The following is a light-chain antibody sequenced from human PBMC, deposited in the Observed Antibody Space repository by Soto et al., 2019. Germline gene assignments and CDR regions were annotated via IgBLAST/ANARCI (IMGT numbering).Light chain of an antibody. J-gene: IGLJ1*01. Sequence: QSALTQPASVSGSPGQSLTISCTGTTSDIGFYDYVSWYQQYPGKAPKLLIYGVTIRPSGISNRFSGSKSGSTASLTISGLRDEDEADYYCSSYAGSNTPYVFGTGTKLTVL. CDR1: TSDIGFYDY. V-gene: IGLV2-14*01. CDR2: GVT. CDR3: SSYAGSNTPYV.